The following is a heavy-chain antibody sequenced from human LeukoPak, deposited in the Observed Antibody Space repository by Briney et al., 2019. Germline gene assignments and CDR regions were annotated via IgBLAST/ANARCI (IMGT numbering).Heavy chain of an antibody. CDR1: GFTFSSYS. CDR2: ISSSSSYI. V-gene: IGHV3-21*01. Sequence: GGSLRLSCAPSGFTFSSYSMNWVRKAPGKGLEWVSSISSSSSYIYYADSVKGRFTISRDNAKNSLYLQMNSLRAEDTAVYYCARVGRDGYNYPYWGQGTLVTVSS. CDR3: ARVGRDGYNYPY. J-gene: IGHJ4*02. D-gene: IGHD5-24*01.